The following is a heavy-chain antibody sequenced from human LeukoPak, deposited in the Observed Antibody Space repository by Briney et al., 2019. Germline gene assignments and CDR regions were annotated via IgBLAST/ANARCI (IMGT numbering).Heavy chain of an antibody. CDR3: ARHGVVTAIPDY. D-gene: IGHD2-21*02. CDR1: GGSISSDY. Sequence: SETLSLTCSVSGGSISSDYWSWIRQPPGKGLEWLGYIHYSGSTKYNPSLKSRVTISVDTSKNQFSLKLSSVTAADTAVYYCARHGVVTAIPDYWGQGTLVTVSS. J-gene: IGHJ4*02. CDR2: IHYSGST. V-gene: IGHV4-59*08.